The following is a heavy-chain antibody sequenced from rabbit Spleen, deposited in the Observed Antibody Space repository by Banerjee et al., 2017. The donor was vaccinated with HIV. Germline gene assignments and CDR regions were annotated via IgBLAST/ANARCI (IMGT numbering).Heavy chain of an antibody. CDR1: GFSFSSGYW. CDR3: ARGADISSGYYGL. J-gene: IGHJ4*01. D-gene: IGHD1-1*01. CDR2: IYGGSSGVT. Sequence: QQQLVESGGGLVKPGASLTLTCKASGFSFSSGYWICWVRQAPGKGLEWIGCIYGGSSGVTYYASWVNGRFTISRSTSLNTVDLKMTSLTAADTATYFCARGADISSGYYGLWGQGTLVTVS. V-gene: IGHV1S43*01.